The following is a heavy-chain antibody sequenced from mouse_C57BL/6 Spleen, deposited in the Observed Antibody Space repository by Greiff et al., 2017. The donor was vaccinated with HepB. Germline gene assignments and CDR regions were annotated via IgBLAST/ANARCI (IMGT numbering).Heavy chain of an antibody. Sequence: EVQVVESGGDLVKPGGSLKLSCAASGFTFSSYGMSWVRQTPDKRLEWVATISSGGSYTYYPDSVKGRFTISRDNAKNTLYLQMSSLKSEDTAMYYCARNDGYPFDYWGQGTTLTVSS. J-gene: IGHJ2*01. V-gene: IGHV5-6*01. D-gene: IGHD2-3*01. CDR3: ARNDGYPFDY. CDR2: ISSGGSYT. CDR1: GFTFSSYG.